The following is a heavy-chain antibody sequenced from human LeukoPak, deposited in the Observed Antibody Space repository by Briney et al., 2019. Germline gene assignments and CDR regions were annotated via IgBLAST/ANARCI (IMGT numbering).Heavy chain of an antibody. D-gene: IGHD3-22*01. CDR1: GGSISSSSYY. Sequence: SETLSLTCTVSGGSISSSSYYWGWIRQPPGKGLEWIGSIYYSGSTYYNPSLKSRVTMSVDKSANQFSLKVSSVTATDTAVYYCARGAMYYDGSGYGHLDVWGQGTTVTVSS. CDR2: IYYSGST. J-gene: IGHJ6*02. CDR3: ARGAMYYDGSGYGHLDV. V-gene: IGHV4-39*07.